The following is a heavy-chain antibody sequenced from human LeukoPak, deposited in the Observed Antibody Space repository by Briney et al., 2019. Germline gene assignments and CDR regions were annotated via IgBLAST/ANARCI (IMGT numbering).Heavy chain of an antibody. Sequence: SETLSLTCTVSGGSISSSSYYWGWIRQPPGKGLEWIGSIYYSGSTYYNPSLKSRVTISVDTSKNQFSLKLSSVTAADTAVYYCVNEGGTVGFDYWGQGTLVTVSS. J-gene: IGHJ4*02. V-gene: IGHV4-39*01. CDR1: GGSISSSSYY. CDR2: IYYSGST. D-gene: IGHD4-11*01. CDR3: VNEGGTVGFDY.